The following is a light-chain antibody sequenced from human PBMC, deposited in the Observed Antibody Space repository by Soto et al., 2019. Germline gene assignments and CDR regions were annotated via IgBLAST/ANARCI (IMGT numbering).Light chain of an antibody. CDR1: SSNIGAHYD. V-gene: IGLV1-40*01. CDR3: QSYDNSMSVYV. CDR2: GNN. Sequence: QSVLTQPPSVSGAPGQRVTISCTGSSSNIGAHYDVHWYQQHPGTAPKLVIYGNNNRPSGVPGRFSGSKSGTTASLAITGLXAEDEADYYCQSYDNSMSVYVFGTGTKVTVL. J-gene: IGLJ1*01.